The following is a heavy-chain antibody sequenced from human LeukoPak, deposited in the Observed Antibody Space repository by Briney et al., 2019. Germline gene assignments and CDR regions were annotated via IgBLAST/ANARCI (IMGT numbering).Heavy chain of an antibody. V-gene: IGHV4-4*07. D-gene: IGHD6-13*01. CDR1: GGSISSY. Sequence: PSETLSLTCTVSGGSISSYWSWIRQPAGKGLEWIGRIYSTGSTNYNPSLKSRVTMSVDTSKNQFSLRPRSVTAADTAVYYCARQIASAGTAGFDFWGQGALVTVSS. CDR3: ARQIASAGTAGFDF. CDR2: IYSTGST. J-gene: IGHJ4*02.